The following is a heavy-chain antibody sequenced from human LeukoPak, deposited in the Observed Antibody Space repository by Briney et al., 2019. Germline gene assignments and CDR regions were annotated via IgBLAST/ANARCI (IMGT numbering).Heavy chain of an antibody. Sequence: GESLKISCKGSGYTFTDYWIGWVRHMPRKGLEWMGIIYPGDSDTRYSPSFQGQVTISADKSISTAYLQWSSLKASDTAMYYCARSAQQLWEVDYWGQGTLVTVSS. D-gene: IGHD6-13*01. V-gene: IGHV5-51*01. CDR2: IYPGDSDT. J-gene: IGHJ4*02. CDR3: ARSAQQLWEVDY. CDR1: GYTFTDYW.